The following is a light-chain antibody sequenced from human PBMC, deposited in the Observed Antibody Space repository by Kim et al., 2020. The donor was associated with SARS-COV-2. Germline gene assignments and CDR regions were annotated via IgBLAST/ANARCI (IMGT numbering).Light chain of an antibody. J-gene: IGLJ1*01. CDR2: DVS. CDR1: SSDVGGYNY. V-gene: IGLV2-11*01. Sequence: SPGQSVTISCTGTSSDVGGYNYVSWHQQHPGKAPKLMIYDVSKRPSGVPDRFSGSKSGNTASLTISGLQAEDEADYYCCSYAGSYVFGTGTKVTVL. CDR3: CSYAGSYV.